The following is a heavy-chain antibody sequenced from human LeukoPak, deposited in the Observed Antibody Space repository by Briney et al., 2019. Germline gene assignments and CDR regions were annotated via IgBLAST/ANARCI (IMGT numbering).Heavy chain of an antibody. CDR3: ARDGVTYDAFDI. CDR2: IYYSGST. Sequence: SETLSLTCTVSGGSINNYYWNWIRQPLGKGLEWIGYIYYSGSTNYNPSLKSRVTISVDTSKNQFSLKLSSVTAADTAVYYCARDGVTYDAFDIWGQGTMVTVSS. CDR1: GGSINNYY. D-gene: IGHD2-21*02. V-gene: IGHV4-59*01. J-gene: IGHJ3*02.